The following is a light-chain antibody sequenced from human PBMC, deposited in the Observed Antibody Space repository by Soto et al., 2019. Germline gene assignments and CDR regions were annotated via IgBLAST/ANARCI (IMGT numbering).Light chain of an antibody. CDR1: QTISNW. V-gene: IGKV1-5*01. Sequence: DIQMTPATSTLSASVGDRGTITCRSSQTISNWLAWYQQKGGKAPRLLIYDASNLESGVPSRFSGSESGTEFTLTISSLQSEDFAVYYCQQYNNWPSWTFGQGTKVDIK. CDR2: DAS. J-gene: IGKJ1*01. CDR3: QQYNNWPSWT.